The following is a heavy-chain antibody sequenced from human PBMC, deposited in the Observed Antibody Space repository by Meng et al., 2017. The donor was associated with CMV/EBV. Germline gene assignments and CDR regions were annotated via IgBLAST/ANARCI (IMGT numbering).Heavy chain of an antibody. CDR2: INHSGST. V-gene: IGHV4-34*01. Sequence: VHLHQWRAGLLKPSETLSLTCAVYGGSFSGYYWSWIRQPPGKGLEWIGEINHSGSTNYNPSLKSRVTISVDTSKNQFSLKLSSVTAADTAVYYCARGGNWFDPWGQGTLVTVSS. CDR3: ARGGNWFDP. J-gene: IGHJ5*02. CDR1: GGSFSGYY.